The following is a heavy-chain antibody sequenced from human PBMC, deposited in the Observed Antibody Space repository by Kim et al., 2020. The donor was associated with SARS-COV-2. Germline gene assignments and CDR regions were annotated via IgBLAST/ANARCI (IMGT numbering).Heavy chain of an antibody. CDR1: GGSISSSSYY. CDR3: ARLRITMIVGKGKHMDV. J-gene: IGHJ6*02. D-gene: IGHD3-22*01. CDR2: IYYSGST. Sequence: SETLSLTCTVSGGSISSSSYYWGWIRQPPGKGLEWIGSIYYSGSTYYNPSLKSRVTISVDTSKNQFSLKLSSVTAADTAVYYCARLRITMIVGKGKHMDVWGQGTTVTVSS. V-gene: IGHV4-39*01.